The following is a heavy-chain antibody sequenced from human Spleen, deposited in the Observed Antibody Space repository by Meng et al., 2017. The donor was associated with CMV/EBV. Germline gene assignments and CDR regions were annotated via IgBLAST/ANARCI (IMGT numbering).Heavy chain of an antibody. CDR3: ARDWGDAIMPHHYNGLDV. CDR1: GFTFSTYE. CDR2: ISSSGTTI. J-gene: IGHJ6*02. Sequence: GESLKISCAASGFTFSTYEMNWVRQAPGKGLEWVSYISSSGTTIYYAASVKGRLTTSRDNAKNSMYLQMNSLRVEDTAVYYCARDWGDAIMPHHYNGLDVWGQGTTVTVSS. D-gene: IGHD3-16*01. V-gene: IGHV3-48*03.